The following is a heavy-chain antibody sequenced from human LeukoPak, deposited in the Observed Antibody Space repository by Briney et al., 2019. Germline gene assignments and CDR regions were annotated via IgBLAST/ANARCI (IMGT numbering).Heavy chain of an antibody. V-gene: IGHV3-30*02. CDR1: GFTFSSYG. Sequence: GGSLRLSCAASGFTFSSYGMHWVRQAPGKGPEWLAFIRYDGSNKYYADSVKGRFTISRDNSKNTLYLQMNSLRAEDTAVYYCNYYGSGSYDTISIDYWGQGTTVTVSS. D-gene: IGHD3-10*01. CDR3: NYYGSGSYDTISIDY. J-gene: IGHJ4*02. CDR2: IRYDGSNK.